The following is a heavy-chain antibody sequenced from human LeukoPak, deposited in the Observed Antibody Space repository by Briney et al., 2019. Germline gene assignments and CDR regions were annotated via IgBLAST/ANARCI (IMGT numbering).Heavy chain of an antibody. V-gene: IGHV4-61*02. CDR1: GGSISGGSSF. CDR2: ISSSGGT. CDR3: TGGSVTGSH. J-gene: IGHJ4*02. D-gene: IGHD2-21*02. Sequence: SQTLSLTCTVSGGSISGGSSFWSWVRQPAGKGLEWIGRISSSGGTNYNPSLKSRVTISVDTSKDQFSLMLTSVTAADTAVYYCTGGSVTGSHWGRGTLVTVSS.